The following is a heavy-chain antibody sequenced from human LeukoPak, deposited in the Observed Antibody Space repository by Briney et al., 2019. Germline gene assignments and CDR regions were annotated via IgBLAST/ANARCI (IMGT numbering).Heavy chain of an antibody. CDR2: ISYDGSNK. V-gene: IGHV3-30*04. Sequence: PGGSLRLSCAASGFTFSSYAMHWVRQAPGKGLEWVAVISYDGSNKYYADSVKGRFTISRDNSRNTVYLQMDSLRPEDTAVYHCAKGGIPTGPYYYFYYMDVWGNGTTVTVSS. CDR3: AKGGIPTGPYYYFYYMDV. CDR1: GFTFSSYA. D-gene: IGHD3/OR15-3a*01. J-gene: IGHJ6*03.